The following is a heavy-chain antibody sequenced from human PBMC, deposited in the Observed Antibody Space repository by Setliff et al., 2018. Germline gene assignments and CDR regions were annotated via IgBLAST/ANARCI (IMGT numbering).Heavy chain of an antibody. CDR2: IYTDGST. Sequence: SETLSFTCTVSGDSISRAKYYWSWIRQSAGKGLECLGRIYTDGSTKYNPSLNSRVTLLIDTAKNQISLRLSSVTAADTAVYFCARVTGFSYMDVWGKGTTVTVSS. CDR3: ARVTGFSYMDV. CDR1: GDSISRAKYY. D-gene: IGHD3-3*01. J-gene: IGHJ6*03. V-gene: IGHV4-61*02.